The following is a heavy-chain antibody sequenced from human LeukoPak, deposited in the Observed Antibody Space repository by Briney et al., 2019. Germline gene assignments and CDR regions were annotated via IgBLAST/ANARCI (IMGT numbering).Heavy chain of an antibody. Sequence: GSLRLSCAASGFTFSSYTMNWVRQALGKGLEWVSSISSSNSYIFYADSVKGRFTISRDNAKNSLYLQMNSLRAEDTAVYYCARDYYKNFDYWGQGTPVTVSS. CDR1: GFTFSSYT. V-gene: IGHV3-21*01. J-gene: IGHJ4*02. CDR3: ARDYYKNFDY. D-gene: IGHD3-22*01. CDR2: ISSSNSYI.